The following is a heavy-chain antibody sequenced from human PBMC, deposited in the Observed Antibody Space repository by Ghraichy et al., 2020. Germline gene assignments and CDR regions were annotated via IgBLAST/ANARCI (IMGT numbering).Heavy chain of an antibody. CDR3: ARAGWLQLGDY. Sequence: SETLSLTCAVYGGSFSGYYWSWIRQPPGKGLEWIGEINHSGSTNYNPSLKSRVTISVDTSKNQFSLKLSSVTAADTAVYYCARAGWLQLGDYWGQGTLVTVSS. CDR2: INHSGST. J-gene: IGHJ4*02. V-gene: IGHV4-34*01. D-gene: IGHD5-24*01. CDR1: GGSFSGYY.